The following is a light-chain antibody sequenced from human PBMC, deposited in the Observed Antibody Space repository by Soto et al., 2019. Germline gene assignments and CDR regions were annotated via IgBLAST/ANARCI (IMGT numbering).Light chain of an antibody. Sequence: EIVLTQSPGTLSLSPGERATXXXXXSQSDSGNYLAWYQQKPGQAPRLLMSGASNRATGIPDGFTGSGSGTDFTLTISRLEPEDFAVYYCHQYGSSPPTFGQGTKVDIK. CDR1: QSDSGNY. V-gene: IGKV3-20*01. CDR3: HQYGSSPPT. J-gene: IGKJ1*01. CDR2: GAS.